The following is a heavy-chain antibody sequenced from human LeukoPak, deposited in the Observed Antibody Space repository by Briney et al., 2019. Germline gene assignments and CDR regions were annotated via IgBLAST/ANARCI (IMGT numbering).Heavy chain of an antibody. CDR1: GGSFSGYY. CDR3: ARGPKGYGRDYGMDV. J-gene: IGHJ6*04. V-gene: IGHV4-34*01. Sequence: SETLSLTCAVYGGSFSGYYWSWFRQPPGKGLEWIGEINHGGSTNYNPSLKSRVTISVDTSKNQFSLRLSSVTAADTAVYYCARGPKGYGRDYGMDVWGKGTTVTVSS. D-gene: IGHD5-12*01. CDR2: INHGGST.